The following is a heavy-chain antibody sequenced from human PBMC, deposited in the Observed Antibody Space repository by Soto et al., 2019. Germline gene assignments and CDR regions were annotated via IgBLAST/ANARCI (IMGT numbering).Heavy chain of an antibody. D-gene: IGHD3-16*01. V-gene: IGHV1-8*01. J-gene: IGHJ5*02. CDR2: MNPNSGNT. Sequence: QVQLVQSGAEVKKPGASVKVSCKASGYAFTSYAINWVRQATGQGLEWMGWMNPNSGNTGYAQKFQGRVTMTRNTSINTAYMELSSLKSEDTAVYYCARETVSWFDTWGQGTLVTVSS. CDR1: GYAFTSYA. CDR3: ARETVSWFDT.